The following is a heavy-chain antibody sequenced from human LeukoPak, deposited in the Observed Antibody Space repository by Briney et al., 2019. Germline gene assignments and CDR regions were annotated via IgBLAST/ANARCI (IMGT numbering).Heavy chain of an antibody. V-gene: IGHV1-69*13. CDR3: AKARDIVVVPAATPLDY. J-gene: IGHJ4*02. CDR2: IIPIFGTA. CDR1: GGTFSSYA. Sequence: SVKVSCKASGGTFSSYAISWVRQAPGQGLEWMGGIIPIFGTANYAKKFQGRVTITADESTSTAYMELSSLRSEDTAVYYCAKARDIVVVPAATPLDYWGQGTLVTVSS. D-gene: IGHD2-2*01.